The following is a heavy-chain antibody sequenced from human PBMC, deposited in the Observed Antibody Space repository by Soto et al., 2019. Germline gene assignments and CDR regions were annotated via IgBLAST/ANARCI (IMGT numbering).Heavy chain of an antibody. Sequence: GASVKVSCKASGYTFTSYDINWVRQATGQGLEWMGWMNPNSGNTGYAQKFQGRVTMTRNTSISTAYMDLSSLRSEDTAVYYCARGLGGLLWFGELLSPNWFDPWGQGTLVTVSS. D-gene: IGHD3-10*01. CDR3: ARGLGGLLWFGELLSPNWFDP. CDR1: GYTFTSYD. CDR2: MNPNSGNT. J-gene: IGHJ5*02. V-gene: IGHV1-8*01.